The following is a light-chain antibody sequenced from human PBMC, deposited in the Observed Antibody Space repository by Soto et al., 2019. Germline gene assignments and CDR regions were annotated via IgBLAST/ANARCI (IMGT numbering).Light chain of an antibody. J-gene: IGKJ4*01. CDR1: QSVSSN. Sequence: EILLTQSPATLSVSPGERATLSCRASQSVSSNLAWYQQKPGQAPRPLIYGASTRATGIPARFSGSGSGTEFTLNISSMQSEDFAVYYCQQYNNWPSLTFGGGTK. CDR2: GAS. V-gene: IGKV3-15*01. CDR3: QQYNNWPSLT.